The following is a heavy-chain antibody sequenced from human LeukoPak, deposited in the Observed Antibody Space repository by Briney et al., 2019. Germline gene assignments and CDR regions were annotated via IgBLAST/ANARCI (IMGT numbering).Heavy chain of an antibody. V-gene: IGHV3-21*01. CDR1: GFTFSSYS. CDR2: ISSSSSYI. Sequence: GGSLRLSCAASGFTFSSYSMNWVRQAPGKGLEWVSSISSSSSYIYYADSVKGRFTISRDNAKNSLYLQMNSLRAEDTAVYYCAREGLETDWILSPAYAFDIWGQGTMVTVSS. CDR3: AREGLETDWILSPAYAFDI. J-gene: IGHJ3*02. D-gene: IGHD3-9*01.